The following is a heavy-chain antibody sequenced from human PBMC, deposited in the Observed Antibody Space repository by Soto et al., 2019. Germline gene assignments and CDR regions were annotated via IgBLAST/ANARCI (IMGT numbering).Heavy chain of an antibody. CDR2: ISGSGGST. CDR1: GFTFSSYA. D-gene: IGHD4-17*01. CDR3: AKDLAVNGDYGDYEESFGLEGPDY. V-gene: IGHV3-23*01. Sequence: EVQLLESGGGLVQPGGSLRLSCAASGFTFSSYAMSWVRQAPGKGLEWVSAISGSGGSTYYADSVKGRFTISRDNSKNTLYLQMNSLRAEDTAVYYCAKDLAVNGDYGDYEESFGLEGPDYWGQGTLVTVSS. J-gene: IGHJ4*02.